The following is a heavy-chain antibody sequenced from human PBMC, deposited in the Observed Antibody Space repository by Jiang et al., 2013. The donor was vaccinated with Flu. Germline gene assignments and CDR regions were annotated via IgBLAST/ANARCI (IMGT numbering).Heavy chain of an antibody. CDR3: ARVWSDYALDY. D-gene: IGHD4-17*01. Sequence: LVESGGGVVQPGRSLRLSCAASGFTFGSYGIHWVRQAPGKGLGWVAYMSFDGSEIQYAESVKGRFTVSRQNFKNTLFLQMVSLRREDTAVYYCARVWSDYALDYWGQGTLVSVSS. CDR1: GFTFGSYG. J-gene: IGHJ4*02. CDR2: MSFDGSEI. V-gene: IGHV3-30*03.